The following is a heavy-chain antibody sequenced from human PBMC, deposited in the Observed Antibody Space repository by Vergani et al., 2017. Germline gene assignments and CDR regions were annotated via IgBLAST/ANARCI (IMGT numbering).Heavy chain of an antibody. V-gene: IGHV4-4*02. CDR2: INTGGTI. CDR1: GDFGMRSYW. Sequence: QVHLQESGPGLVKPSGTLSLTCEVSGDFGMRSYWWHWVRQSPEKGLEWIGEINTGGTINYNPSLKSRVSISLDTSRSQFSLNLDFVTAADTAMYYCAVRPRVNLVGGEIVTKRTFDYWSQGSLVTVSS. CDR3: AVRPRVNLVGGEIVTKRTFDY. D-gene: IGHD3-10*01. J-gene: IGHJ4*02.